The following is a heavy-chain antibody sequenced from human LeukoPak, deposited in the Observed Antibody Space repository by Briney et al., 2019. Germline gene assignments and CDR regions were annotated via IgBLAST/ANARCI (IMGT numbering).Heavy chain of an antibody. CDR2: ISSSSGTI. Sequence: GGSLRLSCAASGFTFSSYSMNWVRQAPGKGLEWVSYISSSSGTIYYADSVKGRFTISRDNAEDSLYLQMSSLRAEDTAVYYCARGGPRGGYWGQGTLVTVSS. J-gene: IGHJ4*02. CDR1: GFTFSSYS. CDR3: ARGGPRGGY. D-gene: IGHD1-14*01. V-gene: IGHV3-48*01.